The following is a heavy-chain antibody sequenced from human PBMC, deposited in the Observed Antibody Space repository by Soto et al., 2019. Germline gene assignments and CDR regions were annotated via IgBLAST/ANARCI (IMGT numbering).Heavy chain of an antibody. D-gene: IGHD6-13*01. CDR2: IYYSGST. CDR3: ASSIAAGLFDY. CDR1: GGSISSSSYY. Sequence: QLQLQESGPGLVKPSETLSLTCTVSGGSISSSSYYWGWIRQPPGKGLEWIGSIYYSGSTYYNPSLKSRVTISVDTSKNQFALKLSSVTAADTAVYYCASSIAAGLFDYWGQVTLVTVSS. J-gene: IGHJ4*02. V-gene: IGHV4-39*01.